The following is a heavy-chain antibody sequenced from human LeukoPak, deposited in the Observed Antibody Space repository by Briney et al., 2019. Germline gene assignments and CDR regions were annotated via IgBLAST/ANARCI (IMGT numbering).Heavy chain of an antibody. J-gene: IGHJ4*02. CDR3: ARDGDSGSAY. CDR2: IYYSGST. Sequence: SETLSLTCTVSGGSVSSGSYYWSWIRQPPGKGLEWIGYIYYSGSTNYNPSLKSRVTISVDTSKNQFSLELSSVTAADTAVYYCARDGDSGSAYWGQGTLVTVSS. D-gene: IGHD1-26*01. V-gene: IGHV4-61*01. CDR1: GGSVSSGSYY.